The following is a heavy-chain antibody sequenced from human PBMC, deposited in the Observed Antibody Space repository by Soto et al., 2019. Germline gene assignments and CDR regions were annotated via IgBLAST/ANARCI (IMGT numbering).Heavy chain of an antibody. Sequence: EVQLVESGGGLVQPGGSLILSCAAAGFSTSSFGLNWLRQAPGKGLEWLSYITSAGTGNYYADSVKGRFTISKDSAKNSLYLQMNSLRDEDTAVYYCARDTFAGPDFWGQGTLVTVSS. D-gene: IGHD3-3*01. CDR3: ARDTFAGPDF. J-gene: IGHJ4*02. CDR1: GFSTSSFG. CDR2: ITSAGTGN. V-gene: IGHV3-48*02.